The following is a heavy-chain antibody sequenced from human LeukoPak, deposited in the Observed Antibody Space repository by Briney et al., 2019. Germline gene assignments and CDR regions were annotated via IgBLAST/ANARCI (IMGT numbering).Heavy chain of an antibody. D-gene: IGHD2-15*01. J-gene: IGHJ4*02. CDR2: ISSSSSYI. Sequence: GGSLRLSCAASGFTFSSYSMNWVRQAPGKGLEWVSSISSSSSYIYYADSVKGRFTISRDNAKNPLYLQMNSLRAEDTAVYYCARDPTPVVVAATYFDYWGQGTLVTVSS. V-gene: IGHV3-21*01. CDR3: ARDPTPVVVAATYFDY. CDR1: GFTFSSYS.